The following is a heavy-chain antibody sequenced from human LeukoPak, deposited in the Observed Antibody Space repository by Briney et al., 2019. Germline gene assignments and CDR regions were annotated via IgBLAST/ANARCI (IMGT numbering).Heavy chain of an antibody. CDR3: ARSGVVAATYLDY. CDR2: IYYSGST. J-gene: IGHJ4*02. V-gene: IGHV4-39*07. D-gene: IGHD2-15*01. Sequence: WVRQAPGKGLEWIGSIYYSGSTYYNPSLKGRVTISVDTSKNQFSLKLSSVTAADTAVYYCARSGVVAATYLDYWGQGTLVTVSS.